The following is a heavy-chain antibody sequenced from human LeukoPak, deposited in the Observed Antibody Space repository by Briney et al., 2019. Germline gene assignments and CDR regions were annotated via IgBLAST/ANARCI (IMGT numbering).Heavy chain of an antibody. CDR2: INPNSGGT. Sequence: GASVKVSCKASGYTFTGYYMHWVRQAPGQGLEWMGWINPNSGGTNYAQKLQGRVTMTRDTSISTAYMELSRLRSDDTAVYYCARSSYYDILTGYYDYWGQGTLVTVSS. J-gene: IGHJ4*02. V-gene: IGHV1-2*02. CDR3: ARSSYYDILTGYYDY. D-gene: IGHD3-9*01. CDR1: GYTFTGYY.